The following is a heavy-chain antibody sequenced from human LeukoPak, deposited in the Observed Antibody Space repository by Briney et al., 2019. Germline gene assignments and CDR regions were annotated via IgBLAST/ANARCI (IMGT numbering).Heavy chain of an antibody. Sequence: GRSLRLSCAASGFTFSSYGMHWVRQAPGKGLEWVAVISNDGSNKYYADSVNGRFTISRDNSKNTLYLQMNSLRGGDTAVYYCARVPPHCSGGRCYLELDYYYGMDVWGQGTTVTVSS. CDR1: GFTFSSYG. D-gene: IGHD2-15*01. CDR3: ARVPPHCSGGRCYLELDYYYGMDV. CDR2: ISNDGSNK. J-gene: IGHJ6*02. V-gene: IGHV3-30*03.